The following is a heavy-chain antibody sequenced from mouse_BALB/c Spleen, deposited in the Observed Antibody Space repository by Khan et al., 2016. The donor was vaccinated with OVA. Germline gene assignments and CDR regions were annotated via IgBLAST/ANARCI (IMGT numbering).Heavy chain of an antibody. CDR3: TRSGYGSIAN. CDR1: GYTFTSYY. CDR2: INPSSGGT. J-gene: IGHJ3*01. D-gene: IGHD2-2*01. Sequence: VQLQESGAELVKPGASVRLSCKASGYTFTSYYLYWVKQRPGQGLEWIGDINPSSGGTNFNEKFKSKATLTVDKSSSTAYIQLNSLTSEDSAVYYWTRSGYGSIANWGQGTLVTVSA. V-gene: IGHV1S81*02.